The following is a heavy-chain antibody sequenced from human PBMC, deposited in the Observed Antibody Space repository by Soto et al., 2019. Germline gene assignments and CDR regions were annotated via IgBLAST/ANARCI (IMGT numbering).Heavy chain of an antibody. D-gene: IGHD2-8*01. CDR3: ARDIVLMVYALTPHYYYYGMEV. V-gene: IGHV3-30-3*01. Sequence: GESLRLSCATSGFTFSSYAMHWARQAPGKGLEWVAVISYDGSNKYYADSVKGRFTISRDNSKNTLYLQMNSLRAEDTAVYYCARDIVLMVYALTPHYYYYGMEVWGQGTTVTVSS. CDR1: GFTFSSYA. CDR2: ISYDGSNK. J-gene: IGHJ6*02.